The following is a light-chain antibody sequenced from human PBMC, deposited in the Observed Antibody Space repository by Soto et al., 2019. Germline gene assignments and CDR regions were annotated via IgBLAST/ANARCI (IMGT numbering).Light chain of an antibody. V-gene: IGKV1-39*01. CDR1: QSISVY. Sequence: DIQMTQSPSSLSASVGDRVTITCRASQSISVYLNWYQQKPGKAPKLLIYAASTLQSGVPSRFSGSGSGTDFTLTINSLQPEDFATYSCQQSFNIAYTFGQGTKLEIK. J-gene: IGKJ2*01. CDR2: AAS. CDR3: QQSFNIAYT.